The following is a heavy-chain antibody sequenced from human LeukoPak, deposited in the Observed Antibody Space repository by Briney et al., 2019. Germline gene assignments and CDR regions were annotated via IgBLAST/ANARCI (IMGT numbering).Heavy chain of an antibody. D-gene: IGHD1-26*01. CDR2: IIPIFGTA. V-gene: IGHV1-69*05. Sequence: ASVKVSCKASGGTFSSYAISWVRQAPGQGLECMGGIIPIFGTANYAQKFQGRVTITTDESTSTAYMELSSLRSEDTAVYYCARGAQWELNYFDYWGQGTLVTVSS. J-gene: IGHJ4*02. CDR3: ARGAQWELNYFDY. CDR1: GGTFSSYA.